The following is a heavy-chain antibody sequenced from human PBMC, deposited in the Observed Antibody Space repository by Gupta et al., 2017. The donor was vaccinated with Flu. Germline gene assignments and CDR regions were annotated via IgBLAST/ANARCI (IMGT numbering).Heavy chain of an antibody. CDR3: ARDLSTGYNYGDY. CDR2: IWNDGSNK. V-gene: IGHV3-33*01. CDR1: GFTFSRYG. Sequence: QVQLVESGGGVVQPGRSLRLSCEASGFTFSRYGMHWVRQAPGKGLDWVAVIWNDGSNKYYADSVKGRFTISRDNSKNTLYLQMDSLRAEDTAVYFCARDLSTGYNYGDYWGQGTLVTVSS. J-gene: IGHJ4*02. D-gene: IGHD5-18*01.